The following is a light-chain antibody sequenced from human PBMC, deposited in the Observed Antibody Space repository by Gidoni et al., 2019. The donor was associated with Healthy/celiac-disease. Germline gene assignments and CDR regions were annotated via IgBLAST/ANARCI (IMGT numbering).Light chain of an antibody. V-gene: IGKV1-9*01. CDR2: AAS. CDR1: QGISSY. J-gene: IGKJ4*01. CDR3: QKLNSYPLT. Sequence: DIQFTQSPSFLSASVGDIVTITCRASQGISSYLAWYQQKPGKAPKLLIYAASTVQSGVPSRFSGSGSGTEFTLKISSLQPEDFATYYCQKLNSYPLTFGGGKKVEIK.